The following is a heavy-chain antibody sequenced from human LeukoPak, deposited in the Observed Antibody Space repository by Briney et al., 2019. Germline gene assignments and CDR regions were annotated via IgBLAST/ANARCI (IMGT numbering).Heavy chain of an antibody. CDR1: GFTFSSYA. CDR2: ISYDGSNK. V-gene: IGHV3-30-3*01. CDR3: ASPYDYVWGSYRYTGAFDI. J-gene: IGHJ3*02. D-gene: IGHD3-16*02. Sequence: GRSLRLSCAASGFTFSSYAMHWVRQAPGMGLEWVAVISYDGSNKYYADSVKGRFTISRDNSKNTLYLQMNSLRAEDTAVYYCASPYDYVWGSYRYTGAFDIWGQGTMVTVSS.